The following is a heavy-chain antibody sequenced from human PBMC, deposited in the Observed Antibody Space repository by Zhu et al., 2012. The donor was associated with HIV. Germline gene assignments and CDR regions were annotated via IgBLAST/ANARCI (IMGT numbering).Heavy chain of an antibody. CDR3: ATLWFGDPYGG. CDR2: IYYSGST. D-gene: IGHD3-10*01. CDR1: GGSISSSSYY. J-gene: IGHJ4*02. V-gene: IGHV4-39*07. Sequence: QVQLQESGPGLVKPSETLSLTCTVSGGSISSSSYYWGWIRQPPGKGLEWIGSIYYSGSTYYNPSLKSRVTISVDTSKNQFSLKLSSVTAADTAVYYCATLWFGDPYGGWGQGTLVTVSS.